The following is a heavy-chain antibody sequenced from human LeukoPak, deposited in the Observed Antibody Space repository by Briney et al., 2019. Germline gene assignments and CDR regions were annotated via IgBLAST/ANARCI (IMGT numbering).Heavy chain of an antibody. Sequence: SQTLSLTSTVSGGSISSGGYYWSWIRQHPGKGLEWIGYIYYSGSTYYNPSLKSRVTISVDTSKNQFSLKLSSVTAADTAVYYCARVKDSSGYYVFDYWGQGTLVTVSS. V-gene: IGHV4-31*03. CDR3: ARVKDSSGYYVFDY. CDR2: IYYSGST. J-gene: IGHJ4*02. D-gene: IGHD3-22*01. CDR1: GGSISSGGYY.